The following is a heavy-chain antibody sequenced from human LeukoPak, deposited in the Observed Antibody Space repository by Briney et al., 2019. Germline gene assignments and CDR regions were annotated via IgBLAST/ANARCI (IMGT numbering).Heavy chain of an antibody. D-gene: IGHD6-19*01. CDR3: ARLFSSGWYFSGTFDY. J-gene: IGHJ4*02. Sequence: PSETLSLTCTVSGGSISSSSYYWGWIRQPPGKGLEWIGSIYYSGSTYYNPSLKSRVTISVDTSKNQFSLKLSSVTAADTAVYYCARLFSSGWYFSGTFDYWGQGTLVTVSS. CDR1: GGSISSSSYY. CDR2: IYYSGST. V-gene: IGHV4-39*01.